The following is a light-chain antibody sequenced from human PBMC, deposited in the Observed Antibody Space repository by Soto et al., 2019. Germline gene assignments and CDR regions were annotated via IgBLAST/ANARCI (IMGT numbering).Light chain of an antibody. CDR2: GAS. CDR3: QAYNNWPPLT. J-gene: IGKJ1*01. V-gene: IGKV3-15*01. Sequence: EIVMTQSPATLSVSPGERATLSCRASQSVSSNLAWYQQKPGQAPSRIIYGASTRPTGIPARFSGSGSGTEFTLTISSLQSEDFSVYYCQAYNNWPPLTFGQGNNVPIK. CDR1: QSVSSN.